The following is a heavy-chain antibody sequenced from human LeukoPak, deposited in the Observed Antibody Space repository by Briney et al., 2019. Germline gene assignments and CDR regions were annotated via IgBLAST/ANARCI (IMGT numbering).Heavy chain of an antibody. CDR1: GGSFSGYY. D-gene: IGHD3-3*01. J-gene: IGHJ5*02. CDR2: INHSGST. Sequence: KSSETLSLACAVYGGSFSGYYLSWIRQPPGKGLEWIGEINHSGSTNYNPSLKSRVTISVYTSKNQFSLKLSSVTAADTAVYYCARGRGPPAYDFWSGKLGVWFDPWGQGTLVTVSS. CDR3: ARGRGPPAYDFWSGKLGVWFDP. V-gene: IGHV4-34*01.